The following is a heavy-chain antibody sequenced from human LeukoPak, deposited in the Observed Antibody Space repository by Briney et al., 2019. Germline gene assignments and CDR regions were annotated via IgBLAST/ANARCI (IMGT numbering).Heavy chain of an antibody. D-gene: IGHD6-19*01. J-gene: IGHJ4*02. CDR2: ISPNSGGT. V-gene: IGHV1-2*02. CDR1: GYTFTGYY. CDR3: TSSGWYGGYYFDY. Sequence: ASVKVSCKASGYTFTGYYMHWVRQAPGQGLEWMGWISPNSGGTNYAQKFQGRVTMTRDTSISTAYMELSRLRSDDTAVYYCTSSGWYGGYYFDYWGQGTLVTVSS.